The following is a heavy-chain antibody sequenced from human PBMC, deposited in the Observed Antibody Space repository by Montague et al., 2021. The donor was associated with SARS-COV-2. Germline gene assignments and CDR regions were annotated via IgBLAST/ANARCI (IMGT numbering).Heavy chain of an antibody. V-gene: IGHV3-30*04. Sequence: SLRLSCAASGFTLTSGFSFSYPTMHWVRQAPGKGLEWLAVISYDGTTEYWAYSVKGRFTISRDNSKNTLYMQMNGPRPEDTAVYYCARESDSSTYYALDVWGQGTMVTVSS. CDR1: GFTLTSGFSFSYPT. CDR2: ISYDGTTE. D-gene: IGHD3-22*01. CDR3: ARESDSSTYYALDV. J-gene: IGHJ3*01.